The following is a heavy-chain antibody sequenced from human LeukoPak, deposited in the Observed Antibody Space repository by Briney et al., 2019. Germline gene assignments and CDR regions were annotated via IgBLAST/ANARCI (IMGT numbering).Heavy chain of an antibody. Sequence: GGSLRLSCAASGFTFSTYAVNWVRQAPGKGLEWVSAISGNGDITYYADSVRGRFTISRDNSKNTLYLQMNSLRAEHTAVYYCARVKRVCSGGSCYSSDSWGKGTLVTAS. V-gene: IGHV3-23*01. CDR1: GFTFSTYA. CDR2: ISGNGDIT. D-gene: IGHD2-15*01. J-gene: IGHJ4*02. CDR3: ARVKRVCSGGSCYSSDS.